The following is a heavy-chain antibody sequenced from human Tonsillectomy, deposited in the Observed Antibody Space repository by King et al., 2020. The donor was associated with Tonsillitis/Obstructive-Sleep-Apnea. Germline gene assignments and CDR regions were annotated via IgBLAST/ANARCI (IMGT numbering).Heavy chain of an antibody. Sequence: VQLVESGGGVVQPGRSLRLSCAASGFIFSSYAIHWVRQAPGKGLEWVAVISYDGSNTYYADSVEGRFTISRDNSKNTLDLQMNSLRAEDTAVYYCAREGIYDSSGYADAFDIWGQGTMVTVSS. CDR1: GFIFSSYA. V-gene: IGHV3-30*04. D-gene: IGHD3-22*01. CDR2: ISYDGSNT. J-gene: IGHJ3*02. CDR3: AREGIYDSSGYADAFDI.